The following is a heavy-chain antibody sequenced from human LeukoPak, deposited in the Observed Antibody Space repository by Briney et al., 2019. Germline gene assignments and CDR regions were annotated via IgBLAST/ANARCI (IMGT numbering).Heavy chain of an antibody. D-gene: IGHD3-22*01. J-gene: IGHJ4*02. CDR2: IYPGDSDT. Sequence: GESLEISCKGSGYSFTSYWIGWVRQMPGKGLEWMGIIYPGDSDTRYSPSFQGQVTISADKSISTAYLQWSSLKASDTAMYYCARSYYYDSSGPIPYFDYWGQGTLVTVSS. CDR1: GYSFTSYW. V-gene: IGHV5-51*01. CDR3: ARSYYYDSSGPIPYFDY.